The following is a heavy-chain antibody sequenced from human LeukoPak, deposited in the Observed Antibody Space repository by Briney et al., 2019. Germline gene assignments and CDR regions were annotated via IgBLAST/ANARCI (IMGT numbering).Heavy chain of an antibody. D-gene: IGHD2-2*01. V-gene: IGHV1-2*04. CDR1: GYTFTGYY. J-gene: IGHJ6*02. Sequence: GASVKVSCKASGYTFTGYYMHWVRQAPGQGLEWMGWIDPNSGGTNYVQKFQGWVTMTRDTSISTAYMELSRLTSDDTAVYYCARTTYCSSTGCSTGYYGMDVWGQGTTVTVSS. CDR2: IDPNSGGT. CDR3: ARTTYCSSTGCSTGYYGMDV.